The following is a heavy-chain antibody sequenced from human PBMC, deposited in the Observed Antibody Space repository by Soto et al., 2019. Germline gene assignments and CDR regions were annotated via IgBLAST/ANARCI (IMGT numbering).Heavy chain of an antibody. CDR2: ISGLNGNT. CDR1: GYIFSTYG. V-gene: IGHV1-18*01. CDR3: ARAEAYTTSWYAMDV. Sequence: QAQLVQSGAEMKKPGASVKVSCKASGYIFSTYGVTWVRQAPGQGLEWMGWISGLNGNTDDGQKLQGRVSMTIDTSTRTAYMDLRSLRSDDTAVYYCARAEAYTTSWYAMDVWGQGTTVIVSS. D-gene: IGHD2-2*01. J-gene: IGHJ6*02.